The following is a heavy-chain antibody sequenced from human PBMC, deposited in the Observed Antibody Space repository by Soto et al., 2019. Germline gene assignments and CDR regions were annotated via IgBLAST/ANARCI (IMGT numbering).Heavy chain of an antibody. CDR2: ISYDGSNK. CDR3: AKGLEVGATHMAAFDY. CDR1: GFTFSSYG. Sequence: GGSLRLSCAASGFTFSSYGMHWVRQAPGKGLEWVAVISYDGSNKYYADSVKGRFTISRDNSKNTLYLQMNSLRAEDTAVYYCAKGLEVGATHMAAFDYWGQGTLVTVSS. D-gene: IGHD1-26*01. J-gene: IGHJ4*02. V-gene: IGHV3-30*18.